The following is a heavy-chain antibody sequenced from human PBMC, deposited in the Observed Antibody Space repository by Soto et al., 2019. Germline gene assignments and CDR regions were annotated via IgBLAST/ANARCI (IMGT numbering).Heavy chain of an antibody. Sequence: LGESLKISCKGSGYSFTSYWIGWVRQMPGKGLEWMGIIYPGDSDTRYSPSFQGQVTISADKSISTAYLQWSSLKASDTAMYYCARRAGLDYYDSSGVWFDPWGQGTLVTVSS. CDR1: GYSFTSYW. CDR2: IYPGDSDT. J-gene: IGHJ5*02. D-gene: IGHD3-22*01. CDR3: ARRAGLDYYDSSGVWFDP. V-gene: IGHV5-51*01.